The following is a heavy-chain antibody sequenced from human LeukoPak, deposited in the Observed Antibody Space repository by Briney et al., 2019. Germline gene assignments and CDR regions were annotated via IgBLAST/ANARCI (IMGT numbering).Heavy chain of an antibody. D-gene: IGHD3-16*01. CDR1: GFTFSSYG. J-gene: IGHJ6*02. CDR2: ISYDGSNK. V-gene: IGHV3-30*03. CDR3: ARGGGLDV. Sequence: GGSLRLSRAASGFTFSSYGMHWVRQAPGKGLEWVAVISYDGSNKYYADSVKGRFTISRDNAKNSLYLQMSNLRAEDTAVYFCARGGGLDVWGQGATVTVSS.